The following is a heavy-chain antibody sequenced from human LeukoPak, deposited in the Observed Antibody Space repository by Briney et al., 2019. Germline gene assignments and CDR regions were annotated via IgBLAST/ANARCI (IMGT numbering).Heavy chain of an antibody. Sequence: GESLKISCKGSGYSFTSYWIGWVRQMPGKGLEWMGIIYPGDSDTRYSPSFQGQVTISADKSISTAYLQWSSLKASDTAMCYCARQWNYYGSGSYNYFDYWGQGTLVTVSS. D-gene: IGHD3-10*01. V-gene: IGHV5-51*01. J-gene: IGHJ4*02. CDR2: IYPGDSDT. CDR3: ARQWNYYGSGSYNYFDY. CDR1: GYSFTSYW.